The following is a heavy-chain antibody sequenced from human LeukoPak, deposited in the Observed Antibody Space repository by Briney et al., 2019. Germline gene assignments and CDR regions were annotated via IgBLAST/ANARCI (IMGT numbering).Heavy chain of an antibody. CDR3: ARDRVTVTTSRARFDY. Sequence: ASVKVPCKASGGTFSSYAISWVRQAPGQGLEWMGRIIPILGIANYAQKFQGRVTITADKSTSTAYMELSSLRSEDTAVYYCARDRVTVTTSRARFDYWGQGTLVTVSS. CDR2: IIPILGIA. CDR1: GGTFSSYA. D-gene: IGHD4-11*01. J-gene: IGHJ4*02. V-gene: IGHV1-69*04.